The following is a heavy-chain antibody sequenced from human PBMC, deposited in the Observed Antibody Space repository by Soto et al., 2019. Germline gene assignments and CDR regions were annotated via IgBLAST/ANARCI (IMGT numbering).Heavy chain of an antibody. CDR2: IIPVFGRP. CDR1: GGTFSSFG. V-gene: IGHV1-69*01. CDR3: AREGSGYNF. D-gene: IGHD5-12*01. Sequence: QVQLVQSGAELKKPGSSVKVSCKASGGTFSSFGISWGRQAPGQGLEWMGGIIPVFGRPNYAQRFRGRLTITADESTNTGYMELIDLRSEDTAVYYCAREGSGYNFWGQGTQVTVSS. J-gene: IGHJ1*01.